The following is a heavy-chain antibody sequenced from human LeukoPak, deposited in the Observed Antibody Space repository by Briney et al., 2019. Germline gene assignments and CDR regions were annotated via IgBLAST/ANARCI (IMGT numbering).Heavy chain of an antibody. J-gene: IGHJ4*02. Sequence: ASVKVSCKASGYTFTGYLMHWVRQAPGQGLEWMGWINPNSGGTNYARKFQGRVTMTRDTSISTAYMEVSSLRSDDTAVYYCARGGDIAPRPFDYWGQGTPVTVSS. D-gene: IGHD6-6*01. V-gene: IGHV1-2*02. CDR3: ARGGDIAPRPFDY. CDR1: GYTFTGYL. CDR2: INPNSGGT.